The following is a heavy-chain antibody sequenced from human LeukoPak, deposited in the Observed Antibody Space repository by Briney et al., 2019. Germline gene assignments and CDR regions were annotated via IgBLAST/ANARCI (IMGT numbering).Heavy chain of an antibody. Sequence: GGSLRLSCAASGFTFSTYAMNWVRQAPGKGLEWVSYISFSVNTKYYGDSVKGRFTISGDNSKNTLYLQMNSLRAEDTAVYYCAKDSDFRPGGYWGQGTLVTVSS. CDR3: AKDSDFRPGGY. V-gene: IGHV3-48*01. CDR1: GFTFSTYA. CDR2: ISFSVNTK. J-gene: IGHJ4*02. D-gene: IGHD3-3*01.